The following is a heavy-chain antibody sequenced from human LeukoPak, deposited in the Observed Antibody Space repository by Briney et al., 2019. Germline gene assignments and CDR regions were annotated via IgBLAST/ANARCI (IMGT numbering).Heavy chain of an antibody. Sequence: ASVKVSCKASGYTFTGYYMHWVRQAPGQGLEWMGRINPNSGGTNYAQKFQGRVTMTRDTSISTAYMELSRLRSDDTAVYYCARDRVVVVVAATRRNWFDPWGRGTLVTVSS. CDR1: GYTFTGYY. D-gene: IGHD2-15*01. CDR3: ARDRVVVVVAATRRNWFDP. V-gene: IGHV1-2*06. CDR2: INPNSGGT. J-gene: IGHJ5*02.